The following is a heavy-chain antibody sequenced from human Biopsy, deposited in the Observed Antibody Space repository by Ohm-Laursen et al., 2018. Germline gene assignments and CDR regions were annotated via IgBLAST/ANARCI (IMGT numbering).Heavy chain of an antibody. D-gene: IGHD1-26*01. J-gene: IGHJ6*02. CDR2: ISSSGNFM. CDR1: GFTFSPYT. Sequence: LSLTCAASGFTFSPYTLTWVRQAPGKGLEWVSSISSSGNFMYYTDSVKGRFTISRDNAKNSLYLQMNSLRAEDTALYYCARIFLVGVTPGYGMDVWGQGTTVTVSS. V-gene: IGHV3-21*01. CDR3: ARIFLVGVTPGYGMDV.